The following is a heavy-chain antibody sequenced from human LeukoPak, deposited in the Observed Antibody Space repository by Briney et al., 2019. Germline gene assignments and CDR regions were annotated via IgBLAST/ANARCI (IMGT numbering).Heavy chain of an antibody. Sequence: ASVKVSCKASGYTFTSYDINWVRQATGQGLEWMGWMNPNSGNTGYAQKFQGRVTMTRNTSISTAYMELSSLRSEDTAVYYCARGSKKGIAAAGKPEYFQHWGQGTLVTVSS. CDR3: ARGSKKGIAAAGKPEYFQH. CDR2: MNPNSGNT. V-gene: IGHV1-8*01. CDR1: GYTFTSYD. J-gene: IGHJ1*01. D-gene: IGHD6-13*01.